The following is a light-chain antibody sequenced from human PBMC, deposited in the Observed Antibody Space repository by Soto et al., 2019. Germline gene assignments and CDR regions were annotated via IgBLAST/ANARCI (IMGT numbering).Light chain of an antibody. CDR2: GNN. Sequence: QSVLTQPPSASGTPGQRVTISCSGSGSSIGTNTVNWYRQLPGTAPKLLIYGNNQRPSGVPDRFSGSKSGTSASLAISGLQSEDEAEYYCAAWDGSLNKVLFGGGTKLTVL. J-gene: IGLJ2*01. V-gene: IGLV1-44*01. CDR3: AAWDGSLNKVL. CDR1: GSSIGTNT.